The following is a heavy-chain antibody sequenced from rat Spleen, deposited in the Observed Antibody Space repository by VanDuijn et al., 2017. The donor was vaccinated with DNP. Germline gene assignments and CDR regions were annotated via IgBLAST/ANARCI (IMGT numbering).Heavy chain of an antibody. CDR3: ASGHTTGLTWFAY. V-gene: IGHV2-16*01. CDR2: IQSGGST. CDR1: GFSLTSYG. Sequence: QVQLGESGPGLVQPSQTLSLTCTVSGFSLTSYGVSWVRQPPGKGLEWIGAIQSGGSTDYNSALKSRLSISRDTSKSQVFLKRNSVQTEDTAMYFCASGHTTGLTWFAYWGQGALVTVSS. D-gene: IGHD1-9*01. J-gene: IGHJ3*01.